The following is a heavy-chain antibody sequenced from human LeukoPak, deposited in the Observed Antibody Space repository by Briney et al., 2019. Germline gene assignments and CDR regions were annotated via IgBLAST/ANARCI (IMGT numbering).Heavy chain of an antibody. CDR1: GGTFSSYA. D-gene: IGHD2-21*02. V-gene: IGHV1-69*05. J-gene: IGHJ4*02. CDR2: IIPIFGTA. CDR3: AGTLAYCGCDCSDFDY. Sequence: SVKVSCKASGGTFSSYAISWVRQAPGQGLEWMGRIIPIFGTANYAQKFQGRVTITTDESTSTAYMELSSLRSEDTAVYYCAGTLAYCGCDCSDFDYWGQGTLVTVSS.